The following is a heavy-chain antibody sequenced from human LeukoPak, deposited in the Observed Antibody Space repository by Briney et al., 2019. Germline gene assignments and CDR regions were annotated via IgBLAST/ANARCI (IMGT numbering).Heavy chain of an antibody. V-gene: IGHV4-38-2*02. CDR1: GYSINNGYY. CDR2: IYHSGST. J-gene: IGHJ4*02. CDR3: ARAFYSSSWYHKEDFFDY. Sequence: SETLSLTCTVSGYSINNGYYWGWIRQPPGKGLEWIGSIYHSGSTYYKPSLQSRVTISVDTSKNQFSLTLSSVTAADTAVYYCARAFYSSSWYHKEDFFDYWGQGTPVTVSS. D-gene: IGHD6-13*01.